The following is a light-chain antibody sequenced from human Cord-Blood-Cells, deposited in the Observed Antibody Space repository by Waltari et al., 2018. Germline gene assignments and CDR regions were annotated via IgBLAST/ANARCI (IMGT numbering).Light chain of an antibody. V-gene: IGLV2-23*01. CDR2: EGS. J-gene: IGLJ1*01. Sequence: QSALTQPASVSGSPGQSTPISCTGTSSDVGRYNLVPWYQQHPGKAPKLMIYEGSKRPSGVSNRFSGSKSGNTASLTISGLQAEDEADYYCCSYAGSSTYVFGTGTKVTVL. CDR1: SSDVGRYNL. CDR3: CSYAGSSTYV.